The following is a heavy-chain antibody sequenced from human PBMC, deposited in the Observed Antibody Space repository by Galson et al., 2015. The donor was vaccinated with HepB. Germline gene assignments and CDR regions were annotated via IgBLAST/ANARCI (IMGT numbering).Heavy chain of an antibody. CDR2: FDPEDGET. D-gene: IGHD5-18*01. Sequence: SVKVSCKVSGYTLTELSMHWVRQAPGKGLEWMGGFDPEDGETIYAQKFQGRVTMTEDTSTDTAYMELSSLRSEDTAVYYCATIPFSGYGYSLDYWGQGTLVTVSS. CDR1: GYTLTELS. V-gene: IGHV1-24*01. J-gene: IGHJ4*02. CDR3: ATIPFSGYGYSLDY.